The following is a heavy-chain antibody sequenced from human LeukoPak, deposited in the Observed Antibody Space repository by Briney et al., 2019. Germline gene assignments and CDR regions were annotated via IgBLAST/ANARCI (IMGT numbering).Heavy chain of an antibody. CDR1: GFSFSSYR. Sequence: GGSLRLSCAASGFSFSSYRMNWVRQAPGKGLEWVSSISTSSIYIYYADSVKGRFTISRDNAKHSLYLQMNSLRAEDTAVYYCARGVEVVAAANNWFDPWGQGTLVTVSS. J-gene: IGHJ5*02. D-gene: IGHD2-2*01. CDR3: ARGVEVVAAANNWFDP. CDR2: ISTSSIYI. V-gene: IGHV3-21*01.